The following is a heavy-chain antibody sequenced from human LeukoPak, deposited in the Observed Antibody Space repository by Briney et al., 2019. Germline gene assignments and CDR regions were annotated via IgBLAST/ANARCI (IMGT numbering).Heavy chain of an antibody. Sequence: GASVKVSCKASGYTFTGYYMHWVRQAPGQGLEWMGWINPSSGGTNYAQKFQGRVTMTRDTSISTAYMELSRLRSDDTAVYYRARVDSGYDYFDYWGQGTLVTVSS. D-gene: IGHD5-12*01. CDR2: INPSSGGT. CDR1: GYTFTGYY. J-gene: IGHJ4*02. CDR3: ARVDSGYDYFDY. V-gene: IGHV1-2*02.